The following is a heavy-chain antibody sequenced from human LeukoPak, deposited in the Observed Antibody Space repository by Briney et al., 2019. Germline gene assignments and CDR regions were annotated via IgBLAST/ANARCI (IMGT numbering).Heavy chain of an antibody. CDR1: GDSTIYNY. CDR3: ARGPGVFGRIWYMYV. CDR2: IFSDGKI. J-gene: IGHJ6*03. V-gene: IGHV4-4*07. Sequence: PSETLSLTCSVSGDSTIYNYWSWIRQPTGKGLEWIGRIFSDGKINYSPSLESRVTMSVDNAKNQFSLRLSSVTAADTAVYYCARGPGVFGRIWYMYVWGRGTTVSVSS. D-gene: IGHD1-26*01.